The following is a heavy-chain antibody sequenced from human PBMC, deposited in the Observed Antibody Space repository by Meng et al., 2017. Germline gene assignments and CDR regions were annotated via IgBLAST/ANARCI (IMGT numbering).Heavy chain of an antibody. Sequence: ASVKVSCKASGYTFTSYAMNWVRQAPGQGLVWMGWINTNTGNPTYAQGFTGRFVFSLDTSVSTAYLQISSLKAEDTAVYYCARDPHYYDSSGQDYWGQGTLVTVSS. CDR3: ARDPHYYDSSGQDY. V-gene: IGHV7-4-1*02. CDR2: INTNTGNP. D-gene: IGHD3-22*01. J-gene: IGHJ4*02. CDR1: GYTFTSYA.